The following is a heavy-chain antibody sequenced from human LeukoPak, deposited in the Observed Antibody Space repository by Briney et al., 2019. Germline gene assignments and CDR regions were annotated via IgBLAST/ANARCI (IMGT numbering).Heavy chain of an antibody. Sequence: GGSLRLSCEASGFTFGNYAMNWVRQAPGKGLEWVSTISGTGSSTYYADSAKGRFTISRDNSKNTLYLQMNSLRAEDTAVYYCARVALNYYGSGSYVSYWGQGTLVTVSS. CDR1: GFTFGNYA. J-gene: IGHJ4*02. D-gene: IGHD3-10*01. V-gene: IGHV3-23*01. CDR3: ARVALNYYGSGSYVSY. CDR2: ISGTGSST.